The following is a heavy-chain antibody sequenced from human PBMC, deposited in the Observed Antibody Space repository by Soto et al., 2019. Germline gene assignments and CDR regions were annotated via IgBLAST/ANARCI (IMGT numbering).Heavy chain of an antibody. J-gene: IGHJ3*02. CDR3: ARDREAIFGSGAFDI. D-gene: IGHD3-3*01. CDR2: INPSGGST. V-gene: IGHV1-46*03. CDR1: GYTFTSYY. Sequence: GASVKVSCKASGYTFTSYYMHWVRQAPGQGLEWMGIINPSGGSTSYAQKFQGRVTMTRDTSTSTVYMELSSLRSEDTAVYYCARDREAIFGSGAFDIWGQGTMVT.